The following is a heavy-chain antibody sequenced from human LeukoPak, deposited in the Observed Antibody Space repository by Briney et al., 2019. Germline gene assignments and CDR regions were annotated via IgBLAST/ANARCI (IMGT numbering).Heavy chain of an antibody. Sequence: ASVKVSCKPSGYTFTGYYMHWVRQAPGQGLEWMGWINPNSGGTNYAQKFQGRATMTRDTSISTAYMELSRLRSDDTAVYYCARDVIVPAANWFDPWGQGTLVTVSS. D-gene: IGHD2-2*01. CDR1: GYTFTGYY. V-gene: IGHV1-2*02. J-gene: IGHJ5*02. CDR2: INPNSGGT. CDR3: ARDVIVPAANWFDP.